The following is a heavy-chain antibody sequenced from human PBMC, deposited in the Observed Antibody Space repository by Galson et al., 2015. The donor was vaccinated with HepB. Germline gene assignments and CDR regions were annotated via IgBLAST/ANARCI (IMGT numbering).Heavy chain of an antibody. V-gene: IGHV3-21*01. D-gene: IGHD6-19*01. CDR3: ARVSIAVAGIFPGGFDY. CDR1: GFTFSSYS. Sequence: SLRLSCAASGFTFSSYSMNWVRQAPGKGLEWVSSISSSSSYIYYADSVKGRFTISRDNAKNSLYLQMNSLRAEDTAVYYCARVSIAVAGIFPGGFDYWGQGTLVTVSS. J-gene: IGHJ4*02. CDR2: ISSSSSYI.